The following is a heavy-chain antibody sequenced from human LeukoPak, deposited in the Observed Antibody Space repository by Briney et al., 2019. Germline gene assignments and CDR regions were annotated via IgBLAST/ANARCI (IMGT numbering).Heavy chain of an antibody. CDR1: GFTVSSNY. CDR3: ARGLEGITMVRGVIPIGMDV. CDR2: IYSGGST. D-gene: IGHD3-10*01. Sequence: GGSLRLSCAASGFTVSSNYMSWVRQAPGKGLEWVSVIYSGGSTYYADSVKGRFTISRDNSKNPLYLQMNSLRAEDTAVYYCARGLEGITMVRGVIPIGMDVWGKGTTVTVSS. J-gene: IGHJ6*04. V-gene: IGHV3-53*01.